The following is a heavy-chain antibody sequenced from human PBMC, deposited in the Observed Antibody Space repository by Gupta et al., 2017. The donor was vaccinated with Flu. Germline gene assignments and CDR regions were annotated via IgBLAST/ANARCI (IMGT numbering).Heavy chain of an antibody. Sequence: FSSYSMNWVRQAPGKGLEWVASISSSSSYIYYADAVKGRFTISRDNAKNSMYRQMNSMRAXDTAVYYCAREGSSSSLDFDYWGQGTLVTVSS. J-gene: IGHJ4*02. D-gene: IGHD6-6*01. CDR2: ISSSSSYI. V-gene: IGHV3-21*01. CDR1: FSSYS. CDR3: AREGSSSSLDFDY.